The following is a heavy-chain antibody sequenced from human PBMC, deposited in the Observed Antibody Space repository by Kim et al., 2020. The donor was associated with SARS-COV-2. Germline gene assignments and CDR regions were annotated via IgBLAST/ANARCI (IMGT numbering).Heavy chain of an antibody. D-gene: IGHD5-18*01. CDR1: GFTFSSYG. J-gene: IGHJ4*02. Sequence: GGSLRLSCAASGFTFSSYGMHWVRQAPGKGLEWVAVISYDGSNKYYADSVKGRFTISRDNSKNTLYLQMNSLRAEDTAVYYCARDFRGYSYGYAGPDYWGQGTLVTVSS. V-gene: IGHV3-33*05. CDR2: ISYDGSNK. CDR3: ARDFRGYSYGYAGPDY.